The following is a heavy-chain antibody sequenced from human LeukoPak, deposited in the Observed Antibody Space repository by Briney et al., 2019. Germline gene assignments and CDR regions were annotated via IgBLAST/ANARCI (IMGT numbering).Heavy chain of an antibody. V-gene: IGHV3-21*01. Sequence: PGGSLRLSCAASGFTFSTYSMNWVRQAPGKGLEWVSSISSGSRYMYYADSVKGRFTISRDNSKNTLYLQMNSLRAEDTAVYYCAKDGEIEVRGVIDYWGQGTLVTVSS. D-gene: IGHD3-10*01. CDR1: GFTFSTYS. J-gene: IGHJ4*02. CDR2: ISSGSRYM. CDR3: AKDGEIEVRGVIDY.